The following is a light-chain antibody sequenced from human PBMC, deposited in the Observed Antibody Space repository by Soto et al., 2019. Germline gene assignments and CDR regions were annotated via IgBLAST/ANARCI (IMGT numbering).Light chain of an antibody. CDR3: SSSSNSRTLV. CDR1: SSDVGAYNY. V-gene: IGLV2-14*03. Sequence: QSALTQPASVSGSPGQSITLSCTGTSSDVGAYNYVSWYRHNPGKAPKLMVYDVTNRPSGVSNRFSGSKSGNTASLTISGLQAEDEADYYCSSSSNSRTLVFGGGTKVTVL. J-gene: IGLJ3*02. CDR2: DVT.